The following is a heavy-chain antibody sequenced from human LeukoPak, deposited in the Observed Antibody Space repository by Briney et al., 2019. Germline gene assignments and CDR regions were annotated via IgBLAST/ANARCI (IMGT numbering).Heavy chain of an antibody. CDR3: AKTLYSYELGEVFDY. J-gene: IGHJ4*02. CDR1: GFTFTNYA. V-gene: IGHV3-30*02. D-gene: IGHD3-16*01. CDR2: IRYDGGNA. Sequence: PGGSLRLSCAASGFTFTNYAMHWVRQAPGKGLEWVAFIRYDGGNANYGDSVKGRFTLSRHNSKNTLYLQMTSLRAEDTAVYYCAKTLYSYELGEVFDYWGQGTLVTVSS.